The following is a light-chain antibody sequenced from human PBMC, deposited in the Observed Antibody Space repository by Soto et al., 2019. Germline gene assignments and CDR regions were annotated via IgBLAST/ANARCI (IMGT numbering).Light chain of an antibody. J-gene: IGKJ1*01. Sequence: EIVMTQSPATLSVSPGERATLSCRASQSVSSNLAWYQQKPGQAPRLLIYGASTRATGIPARFSGSGSGTDFTPTISRLQSEDFAFYYCQQYNNWPPWTFGQGNKVEIK. CDR2: GAS. V-gene: IGKV3-15*01. CDR1: QSVSSN. CDR3: QQYNNWPPWT.